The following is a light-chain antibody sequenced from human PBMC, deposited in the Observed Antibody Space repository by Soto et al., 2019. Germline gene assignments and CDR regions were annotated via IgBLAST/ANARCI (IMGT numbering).Light chain of an antibody. Sequence: QLVLTQPASVSGSPGQSITISCTGTSSDVGGYNYVSWYQQHPGKAPKLMIYDVSNRPSGVSNRFSGSKSGNTASLTISGLQAEDEADYYCSSYTTSSTLVVFGTGTKLTVL. CDR3: SSYTTSSTLVV. CDR1: SSDVGGYNY. CDR2: DVS. V-gene: IGLV2-14*01. J-gene: IGLJ1*01.